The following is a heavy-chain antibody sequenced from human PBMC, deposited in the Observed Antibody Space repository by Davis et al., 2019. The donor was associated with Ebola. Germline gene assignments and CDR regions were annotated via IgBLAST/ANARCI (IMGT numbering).Heavy chain of an antibody. V-gene: IGHV1-46*01. CDR3: ASALCSTTSCYTRSYYYYYGMDV. CDR2: INPSGGST. D-gene: IGHD2-2*02. CDR1: GYTFTSYY. Sequence: ASVKVSCKASGYTFTSYYMHRVRQAPGQGLEWMGIINPSGGSTSYAQKFQGRVTMTRDTSTSTVYMELSSLRSGDTAVYYCASALCSTTSCYTRSYYYYYGMDVWGQGTTVTVSS. J-gene: IGHJ6*02.